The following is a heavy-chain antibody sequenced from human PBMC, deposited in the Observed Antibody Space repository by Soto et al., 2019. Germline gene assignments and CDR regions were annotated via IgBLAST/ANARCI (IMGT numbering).Heavy chain of an antibody. CDR2: INRSGST. CDR1: VGSFSGYY. J-gene: IGHJ4*02. D-gene: IGHD6-19*01. Sequence: PSETLSLTCAVYVGSFSGYYWSWIRQPPGKGLEWIGEINRSGSTNYNPSLKSRVTISVDTSKNQFSLKLSSVTAADTAVYYCARPIRAVAGPFDYWGQGTLVTVTS. CDR3: ARPIRAVAGPFDY. V-gene: IGHV4-34*01.